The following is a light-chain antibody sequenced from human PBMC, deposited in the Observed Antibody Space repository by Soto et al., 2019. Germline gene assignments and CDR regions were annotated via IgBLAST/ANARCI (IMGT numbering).Light chain of an antibody. J-gene: IGKJ4*01. Sequence: EIVMTQPPATLSVSPGERATLSCRASQSVSSNLAWYQQKVCQAPRLLMYVASVRATGVPTRFSGSGSGTVFTLTISSLQSEDFAVYFCQHYNNWPPQFTFGGGTKVDIK. V-gene: IGKV3-15*01. CDR2: VAS. CDR1: QSVSSN. CDR3: QHYNNWPPQFT.